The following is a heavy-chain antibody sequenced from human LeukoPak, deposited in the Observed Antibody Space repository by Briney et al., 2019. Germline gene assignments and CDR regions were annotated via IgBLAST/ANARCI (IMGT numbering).Heavy chain of an antibody. CDR1: GFTFSSYA. CDR2: ISLIGGST. V-gene: IGHV3-23*01. D-gene: IGHD3-10*01. CDR3: AKDFFGSGSYYNGDY. J-gene: IGHJ4*02. Sequence: GGSLRLSCAASGFTFSSYAMSWVRQPPGKGLEWVSTISLIGGSTYYADSVKGRFTISRDNSKNTLYLQMNSLRAEDTAVYYCAKDFFGSGSYYNGDYWGQGTLVTVSS.